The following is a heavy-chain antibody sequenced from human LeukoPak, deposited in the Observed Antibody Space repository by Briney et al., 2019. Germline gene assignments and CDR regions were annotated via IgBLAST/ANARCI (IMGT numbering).Heavy chain of an antibody. CDR1: GGTFSSYA. CDR3: ATDLRYSYGYETDY. V-gene: IGHV1-69*05. J-gene: IGHJ4*02. Sequence: SVKVSCKASGGTFSSYAISWVRQAPGQGLEWMGRIIPIFGTANYAQKFQGRVTVTTDESTSTAYMELSSLRSEDTAVYYCATDLRYSYGYETDYWGQGTLVTVSS. D-gene: IGHD5-18*01. CDR2: IIPIFGTA.